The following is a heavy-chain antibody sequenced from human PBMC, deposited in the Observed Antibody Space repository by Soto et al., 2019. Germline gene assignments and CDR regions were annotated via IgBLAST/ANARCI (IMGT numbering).Heavy chain of an antibody. CDR1: GVSINNYY. J-gene: IGHJ4*02. CDR2: IYYTGST. D-gene: IGHD6-25*01. Sequence: SETLSLTCTVSGVSINNYYWTWIRQPPGKRLEWIGAIYYTGSTTYNPSLRSRVTFSVDTYKNQFSLSLTSVTAADTAVYFCEKVVSGGHLDYWGQGTLVTVSS. CDR3: EKVVSGGHLDY. V-gene: IGHV4-59*01.